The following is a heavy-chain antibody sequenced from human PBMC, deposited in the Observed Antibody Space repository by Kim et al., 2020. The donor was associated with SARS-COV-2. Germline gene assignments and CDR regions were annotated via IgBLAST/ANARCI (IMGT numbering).Heavy chain of an antibody. V-gene: IGHV3-30*01. CDR3: ASEPREGIYYYGMDV. J-gene: IGHJ6*02. Sequence: GTGKGRFTLSRDNYKNTLYLQMNSLGTEDTAVYDCASEPREGIYYYGMDVWGQGTTVTVSS.